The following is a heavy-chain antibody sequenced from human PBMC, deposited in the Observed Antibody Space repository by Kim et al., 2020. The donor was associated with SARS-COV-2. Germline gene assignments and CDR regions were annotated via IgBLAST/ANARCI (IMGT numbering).Heavy chain of an antibody. V-gene: IGHV4-59*01. CDR1: GGSISSYY. CDR2: IYHSGST. J-gene: IGHJ6*03. Sequence: SETLSLTCTVSGGSISSYYWSWIRQPPGKGLEWIGYIYHSGSTNYNPSLKSRVTISVDTSKNQFSLKLSSVTAADTAVYYCARGSKLLHDYYYYYYMDVWGEGTTVTVSS. D-gene: IGHD1-26*01. CDR3: ARGSKLLHDYYYYYYMDV.